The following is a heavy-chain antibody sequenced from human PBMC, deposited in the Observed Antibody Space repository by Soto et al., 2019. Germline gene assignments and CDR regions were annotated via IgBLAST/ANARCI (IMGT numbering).Heavy chain of an antibody. J-gene: IGHJ4*02. D-gene: IGHD6-19*01. CDR3: ARRYSSGIDF. CDR2: IFYSGST. CDR1: GGSISSYY. V-gene: IGHV4-59*08. Sequence: SETLSLTCTVSGGSISSYYWIWIRQPPGKGLEWIGYIFYSGSTNYNPSLKSRVTISVDTSKNQFSLKLSSVTAADTAVYYCARRYSSGIDFWGQGTLVTVSS.